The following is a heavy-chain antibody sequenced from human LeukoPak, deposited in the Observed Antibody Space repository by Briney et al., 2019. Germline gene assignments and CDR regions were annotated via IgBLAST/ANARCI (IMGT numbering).Heavy chain of an antibody. CDR1: GFTFSSYW. Sequence: GGSLRLSCAASGFTFSSYWMSWVRQAPGKGLEWVASIKRDGSVKKYVDSVEGRFTVSRDNTKNSLYLQMNSLRADDTAVYYCARNGGLADYWGQGTLVTVSS. CDR3: ARNGGLADY. CDR2: IKRDGSVK. V-gene: IGHV3-7*01. D-gene: IGHD6-19*01. J-gene: IGHJ4*02.